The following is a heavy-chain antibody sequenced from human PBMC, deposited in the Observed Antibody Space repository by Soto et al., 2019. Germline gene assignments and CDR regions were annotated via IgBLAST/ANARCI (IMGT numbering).Heavy chain of an antibody. CDR1: GFTFSSYD. Sequence: PGGSLRLSCAASGFTFSSYDMHWVRQATGKGLEWVSAIGTAGDTYYPGSVKGRFTISRENAKNSLYLQMNSLRAGDTAVYYCARSGGLRYFDWFPRYYGMDVWGQGTTVTVSS. V-gene: IGHV3-13*01. CDR2: IGTAGDT. CDR3: ARSGGLRYFDWFPRYYGMDV. D-gene: IGHD3-9*01. J-gene: IGHJ6*02.